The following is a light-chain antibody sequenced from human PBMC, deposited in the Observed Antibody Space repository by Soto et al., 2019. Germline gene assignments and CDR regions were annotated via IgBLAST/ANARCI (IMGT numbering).Light chain of an antibody. Sequence: EVVMTQSPATLSVSPGERATLSCRASQSVSSNLAWYQQKVGQAPRLLIYRASTRATGIPARFSGSGSGTEFTLTISSLQSXXFAXXXXQXXXNWPLTFGGGTKVEIK. V-gene: IGKV3-15*01. CDR3: QXXXNWPLT. CDR2: RAS. J-gene: IGKJ4*01. CDR1: QSVSSN.